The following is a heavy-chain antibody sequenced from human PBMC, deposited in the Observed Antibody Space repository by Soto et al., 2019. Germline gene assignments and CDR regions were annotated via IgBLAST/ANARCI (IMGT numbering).Heavy chain of an antibody. Sequence: ASVKVSCKASGYTFTSYGISWVRQAPGQGLEWMGWISAYNGNTNYAQKLQGRVTMTTDTSTSTAYMELRSLRSDDTAIYYCARAGVAAPRSGEYGMDVWGQGTTVTVSS. CDR3: ARAGVAAPRSGEYGMDV. CDR2: ISAYNGNT. J-gene: IGHJ6*02. D-gene: IGHD6-13*01. CDR1: GYTFTSYG. V-gene: IGHV1-18*04.